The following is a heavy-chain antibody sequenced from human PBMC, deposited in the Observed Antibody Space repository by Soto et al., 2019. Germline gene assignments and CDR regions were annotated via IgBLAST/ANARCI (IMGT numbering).Heavy chain of an antibody. CDR3: ARGLLYSSGLYKTSPFFDY. CDR2: IYYSGST. J-gene: IGHJ4*02. Sequence: SETLSLTCTVSGGSISSGGYYWSWIRHHPGKGLEWIGYIYYSGSTYYNPSLKSRVTISVDTSKNQFSLKLSSVTAADTAVYYCARGLLYSSGLYKTSPFFDYWGQGTLVTVSS. D-gene: IGHD6-19*01. CDR1: GGSISSGGYY. V-gene: IGHV4-31*03.